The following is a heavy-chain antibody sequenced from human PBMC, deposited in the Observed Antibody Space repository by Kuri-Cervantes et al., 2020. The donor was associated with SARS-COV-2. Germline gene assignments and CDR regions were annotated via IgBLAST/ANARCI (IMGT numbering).Heavy chain of an antibody. V-gene: IGHV4-59*01. CDR2: VYYSGST. CDR3: AREVEGSDAFDF. Sequence: SETLSLTCTVSGGSISSYYWSWIRQPPGKGLEWIGYVYYSGSTNYNPSLKSRVTISVDTSKNQFSLKLSSVTAADTAVYYCAREVEGSDAFDFWGQGTMVTVSS. CDR1: GGSISSYY. J-gene: IGHJ3*01.